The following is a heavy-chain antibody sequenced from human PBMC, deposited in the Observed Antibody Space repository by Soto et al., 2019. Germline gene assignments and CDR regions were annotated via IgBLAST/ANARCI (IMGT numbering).Heavy chain of an antibody. J-gene: IGHJ6*02. CDR3: ARDLQSSLYYYYGVDV. D-gene: IGHD2-2*01. CDR2: ISYDGSNK. V-gene: IGHV3-30-3*01. Sequence: GGSLRLSCAASGFTFSSYAVHWVRQAPGKGLEWVAVISYDGSNKYYADSVKGRFTISRDNSENTLYLQMSTLRAEDTAVYYCARDLQSSLYYYYGVDVWGQGTTVTVSS. CDR1: GFTFSSYA.